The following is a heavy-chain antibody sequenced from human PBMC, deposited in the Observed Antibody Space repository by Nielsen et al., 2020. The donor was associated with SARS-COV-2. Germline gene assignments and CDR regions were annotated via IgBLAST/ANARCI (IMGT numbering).Heavy chain of an antibody. J-gene: IGHJ6*03. Sequence: VRQAPGKGLEWVSAISGSGGSTYYADSVKGRFTISRDNSKNTLYLQMNSLRAEDTAVYYSAKGADDILTGYYAYYYYYYMDVWGKGTTVTVSS. D-gene: IGHD3-9*01. CDR3: AKGADDILTGYYAYYYYYYMDV. CDR2: ISGSGGST. V-gene: IGHV3-23*01.